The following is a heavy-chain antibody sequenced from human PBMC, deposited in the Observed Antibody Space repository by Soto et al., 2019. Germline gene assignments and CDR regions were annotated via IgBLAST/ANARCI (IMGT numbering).Heavy chain of an antibody. Sequence: EVQLVESGGGLVKPGRSLRLSCTASGFTFGDYAMSWFRQAPGKGLEWVGFIRSKPYGGATEYAASVKGRFTISRDDSKSIAYLQMNSVKTEDAAVYYCARRQYLDYWGQGTLVTVSS. CDR1: GFTFGDYA. J-gene: IGHJ4*02. CDR3: ARRQYLDY. CDR2: IRSKPYGGAT. V-gene: IGHV3-49*05.